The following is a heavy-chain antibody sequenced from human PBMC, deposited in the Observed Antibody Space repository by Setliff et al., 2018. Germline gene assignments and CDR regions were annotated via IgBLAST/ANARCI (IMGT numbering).Heavy chain of an antibody. CDR3: ARGRNIAARLLDS. CDR2: INHRGST. D-gene: IGHD6-6*01. V-gene: IGHV4-34*01. CDR1: GGTFSDYH. J-gene: IGHJ4*02. Sequence: SETLSLTCAAYGGTFSDYHWTWILQSPEKGLEWIGEINHRGSTNYNPSLKSRVTISIDTSRDQFSLKLISMIAADTAVYYCARGRNIAARLLDSWGQGTLVTVSS.